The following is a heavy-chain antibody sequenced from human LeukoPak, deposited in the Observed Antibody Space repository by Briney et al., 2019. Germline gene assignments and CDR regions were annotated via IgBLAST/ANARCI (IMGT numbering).Heavy chain of an antibody. CDR2: IWYDGSNK. J-gene: IGHJ4*02. V-gene: IGHV3-33*06. CDR3: AKEGGGSSGDVIEYYFDY. Sequence: GRSLRLSCAASGFTFSSYGMHWVRQAPGKGLEWVAAIWYDGSNKYYADSVKGRFTISRDNSKNTLYLQMNSLRAEDTAVYYCAKEGGGSSGDVIEYYFDYWRQGTLVTVSS. D-gene: IGHD6-19*01. CDR1: GFTFSSYG.